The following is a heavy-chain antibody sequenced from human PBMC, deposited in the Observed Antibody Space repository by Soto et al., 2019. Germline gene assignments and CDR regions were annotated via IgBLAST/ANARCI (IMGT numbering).Heavy chain of an antibody. CDR1: GFTVSSNY. CDR3: ARVLHGSGSHYYSYYGMDV. D-gene: IGHD3-10*01. CDR2: IYSGGST. V-gene: IGHV3-53*01. J-gene: IGHJ6*02. Sequence: GGSLRLSCAASGFTVSSNYMSWVRQAPGKRLEWVSVIYSGGSTYYADSVKGRFTISRDNSKNTLYLQMNSLRAEDTAVYYCARVLHGSGSHYYSYYGMDVWGQGTTVTVSS.